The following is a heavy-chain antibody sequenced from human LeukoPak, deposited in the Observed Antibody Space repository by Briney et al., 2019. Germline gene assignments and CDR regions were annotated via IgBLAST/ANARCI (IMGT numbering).Heavy chain of an antibody. V-gene: IGHV1-2*02. Sequence: GASVKVSCKASGYTFTGYYMHWVRQAPGQGLEWMGWINPNSGGTNYAQKFQGRVTMTRDTSISTAYMELSRLRSDDTAVYYCARDGYYDSSGYYRWGQGTLVTVSS. J-gene: IGHJ4*02. CDR1: GYTFTGYY. D-gene: IGHD3-22*01. CDR3: ARDGYYDSSGYYR. CDR2: INPNSGGT.